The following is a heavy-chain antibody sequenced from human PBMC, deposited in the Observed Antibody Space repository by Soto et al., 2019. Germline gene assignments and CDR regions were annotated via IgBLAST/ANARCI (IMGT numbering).Heavy chain of an antibody. CDR2: IVVGSDNT. D-gene: IGHD3-10*01. CDR3: AATLDSNSGSGYYGMDV. J-gene: IGHJ6*02. Sequence: GAXVKVSCKASGFTFTSSAVQWVRQARGQRLEWIGWIVVGSDNTNYAQKFQERVTITRDMSTSTAYMELSSLRSEDTAVYYCAATLDSNSGSGYYGMDVWGQGTTVTVSS. V-gene: IGHV1-58*01. CDR1: GFTFTSSA.